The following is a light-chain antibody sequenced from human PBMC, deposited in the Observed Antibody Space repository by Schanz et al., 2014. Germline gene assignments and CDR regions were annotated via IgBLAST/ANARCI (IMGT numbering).Light chain of an antibody. CDR3: SSYRRNSTTTHVV. Sequence: QSALTQPPSVSGSPGQSVTISCTGTGSDIGAYNRVSWYRQPPGSAPQVILYEVTNRPSGVPDRFSGSKSGNTASLTISGLQAEDEADYYCSSYRRNSTTTHVVFGGGTKLTVL. CDR1: GSDIGAYNR. J-gene: IGLJ2*01. V-gene: IGLV2-18*02. CDR2: EVT.